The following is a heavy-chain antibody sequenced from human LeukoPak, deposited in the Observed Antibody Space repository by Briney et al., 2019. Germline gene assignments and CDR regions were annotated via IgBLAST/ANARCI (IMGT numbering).Heavy chain of an antibody. CDR3: ARTLHTSGWCRFDY. J-gene: IGHJ4*02. D-gene: IGHD6-19*01. CDR1: GYSITSGYF. Sequence: KPSETLSLTCTVSGYSITSGYFWGWIRQPPGKGLEWIGNIYHTGSTWYSPSLKSRVTISLDTSKNQLSLKLTSVTAADTAVYYCARTLHTSGWCRFDYWGQGVLVTVSS. CDR2: IYHTGST. V-gene: IGHV4-38-2*02.